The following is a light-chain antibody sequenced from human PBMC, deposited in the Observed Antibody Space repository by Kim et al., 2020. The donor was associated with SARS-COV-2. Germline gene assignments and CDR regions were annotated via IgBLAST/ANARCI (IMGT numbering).Light chain of an antibody. V-gene: IGKV1-5*01. J-gene: IGKJ2*01. CDR3: QQCRTFPYT. CDR1: HGTHIW. Sequence: ASVGDRVTSTGRASHGTHIWLAWYQQKPGKAPKLLSNDASRLERGVPSRFSGSGSGTEFTLTIASLQPDDFATYYCQQCRTFPYTFGRGTKLQI. CDR2: DAS.